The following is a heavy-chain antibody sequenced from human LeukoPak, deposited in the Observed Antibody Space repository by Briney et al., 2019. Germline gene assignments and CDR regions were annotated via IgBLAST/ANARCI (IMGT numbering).Heavy chain of an antibody. CDR3: AREDVYGGNSDY. D-gene: IGHD4-23*01. V-gene: IGHV4-39*07. J-gene: IGHJ4*02. CDR1: GGSISSSSYY. CDR2: IYYSGST. Sequence: SETLSLTCTVSGGSISSSSYYWGWIRQPPGKGLEWIGSIYYSGSTYYNPSLKSRVTISVDTSKNQFSLKLSSVTAADTAVYYCAREDVYGGNSDYWGQGTLVTVSS.